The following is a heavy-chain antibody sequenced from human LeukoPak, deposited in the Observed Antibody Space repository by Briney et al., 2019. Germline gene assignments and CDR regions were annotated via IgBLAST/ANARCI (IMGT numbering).Heavy chain of an antibody. Sequence: GWCLRLSCAASGFTFSSYSMNWVRPAPGKGLAWVSSISSSSSYIYYADSVKGRFTISRDNAKNSLYLQMNSLRAEDTAVYYCARDGDYGEEDYWGQGTLVTVSS. CDR2: ISSSSSYI. D-gene: IGHD4-17*01. CDR1: GFTFSSYS. J-gene: IGHJ4*02. CDR3: ARDGDYGEEDY. V-gene: IGHV3-21*01.